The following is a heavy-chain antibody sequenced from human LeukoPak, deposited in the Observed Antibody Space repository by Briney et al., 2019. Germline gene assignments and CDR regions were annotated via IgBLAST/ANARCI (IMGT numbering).Heavy chain of an antibody. Sequence: SETLSLTCTVSGGSISSYYWSWIRQPPGKGLEWIGYIYYSGSTNYNPSLKSRVTISVDTSKNQFSLKLSSVTAADTAVYYCALDYYGSGSHRGFDYWGQGTLVTVSS. V-gene: IGHV4-59*01. CDR3: ALDYYGSGSHRGFDY. J-gene: IGHJ4*02. CDR1: GGSISSYY. D-gene: IGHD3-10*01. CDR2: IYYSGST.